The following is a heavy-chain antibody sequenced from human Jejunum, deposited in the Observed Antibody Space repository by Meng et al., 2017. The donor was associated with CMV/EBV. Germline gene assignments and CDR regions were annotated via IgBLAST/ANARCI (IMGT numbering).Heavy chain of an antibody. D-gene: IGHD2-8*01. CDR2: IYTGGST. CDR1: GLTFSTYA. CDR3: ARGRLTGYFDY. J-gene: IGHJ4*02. Sequence: SCAASGLTFSTYAMNWVRQAPGKGLEWVSIIYTGGSTYYADSVKGRFTISRDNSKNTLYLQMNSLRAEDTAVYYCARGRLTGYFDYWGQGTLVTVSS. V-gene: IGHV3-66*02.